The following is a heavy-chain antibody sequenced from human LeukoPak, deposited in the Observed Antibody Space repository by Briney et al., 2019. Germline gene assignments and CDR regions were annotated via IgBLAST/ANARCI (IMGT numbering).Heavy chain of an antibody. Sequence: PSETLSLTCTVSGASISNSNYYWGWIRQPPGGGLEWIESFYYSGSTYYNPSLKSRVTISVDTSKNQFSLKLTSVIAADTAMYYCARLNSDWAFDFWGQGTLVTVSS. CDR1: GASISNSNYY. CDR3: ARLNSDWAFDF. D-gene: IGHD6-19*01. V-gene: IGHV4-39*01. CDR2: FYYSGST. J-gene: IGHJ4*02.